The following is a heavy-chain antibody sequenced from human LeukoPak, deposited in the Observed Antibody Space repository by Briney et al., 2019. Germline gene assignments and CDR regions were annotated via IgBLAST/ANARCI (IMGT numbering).Heavy chain of an antibody. Sequence: GGSLRLSCAASGFTFSDYYMSWIRQAPGKGLEWVSYISSSGSTIYYADSVKGRFTISRDNAKNSLYLQMNSLRAEDTAVYYCARDDRPATAIVFDYWGRGTLVTVSS. D-gene: IGHD2-21*02. V-gene: IGHV3-11*04. CDR1: GFTFSDYY. CDR3: ARDDRPATAIVFDY. CDR2: ISSSGSTI. J-gene: IGHJ4*02.